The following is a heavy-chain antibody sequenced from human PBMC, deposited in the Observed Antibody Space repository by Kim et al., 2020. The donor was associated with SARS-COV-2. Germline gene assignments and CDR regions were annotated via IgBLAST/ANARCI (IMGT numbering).Heavy chain of an antibody. CDR2: GST. J-gene: IGHJ4*02. CDR3: VKDPRHSGY. D-gene: IGHD1-26*01. V-gene: IGHV3-64D*09. Sequence: GSTYYADSEKGRFNTSRDNSKNTLYLQMSSLRAEDTAVYYCVKDPRHSGYWGQGTLVTVSS.